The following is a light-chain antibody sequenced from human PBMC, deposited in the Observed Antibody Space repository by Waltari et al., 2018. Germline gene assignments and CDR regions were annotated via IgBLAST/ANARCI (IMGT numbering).Light chain of an antibody. CDR3: QQYNNWPLP. V-gene: IGKV3-15*01. Sequence: EIVMTQSTATLSVSPGERATLPCRASQSVSSNLAWYQQKPGQAPRLLISGASTSATGIPARFSGSGSGTEFTLTISSMQSEDFAVYYCQQYNNWPLPFGGGTKVEIK. CDR1: QSVSSN. CDR2: GAS. J-gene: IGKJ4*01.